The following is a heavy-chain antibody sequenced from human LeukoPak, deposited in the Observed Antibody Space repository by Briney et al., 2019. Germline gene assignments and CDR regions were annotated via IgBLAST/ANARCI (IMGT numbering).Heavy chain of an antibody. CDR1: GFTFSYSW. D-gene: IGHD3-3*01. CDR3: TTGGLRFLATLDS. Sequence: GGSLRLSCAASGFTFSYSWMSWVRQAPGKGLEWGGRLKSKADGGTTEYAAPAKGRFTISRDDSKNTLYLKMNSLSTEDTAVYYCTTGGLRFLATLDSWGQGTLVTVSS. J-gene: IGHJ4*02. V-gene: IGHV3-15*01. CDR2: LKSKADGGTT.